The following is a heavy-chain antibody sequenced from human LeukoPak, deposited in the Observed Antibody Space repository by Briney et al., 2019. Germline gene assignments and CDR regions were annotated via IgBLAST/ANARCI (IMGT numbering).Heavy chain of an antibody. V-gene: IGHV3-30-3*01. CDR3: ARDLTWASFDY. Sequence: GGSLRLSCAASGFTFSSYAMHWVRQAPGKGLEWVAVISYDGSNKYYADSVKGRFTISRDNSKNTLYLQMNSLRAEDTAVYYCARDLTWASFDYWGQGTLVTVSS. CDR2: ISYDGSNK. CDR1: GFTFSSYA. J-gene: IGHJ4*02.